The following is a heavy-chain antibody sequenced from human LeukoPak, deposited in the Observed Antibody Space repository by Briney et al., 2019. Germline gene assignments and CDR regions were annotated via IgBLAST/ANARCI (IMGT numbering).Heavy chain of an antibody. J-gene: IGHJ4*02. Sequence: SDTLSLTCAVYGGSFSGYYWSWISQPPGKGMEWIGESNHRGSTNYHPSLKSRVTISVDTSKNQFSLKLTSATAADTAVYYCARGSYSSSQKHLDYWGQGTLVTVSS. V-gene: IGHV4-34*01. D-gene: IGHD6-13*01. CDR2: SNHRGST. CDR1: GGSFSGYY. CDR3: ARGSYSSSQKHLDY.